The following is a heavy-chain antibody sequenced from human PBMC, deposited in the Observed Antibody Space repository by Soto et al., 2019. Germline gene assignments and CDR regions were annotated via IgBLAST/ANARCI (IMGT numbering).Heavy chain of an antibody. D-gene: IGHD3-10*01. CDR1: GGSISSYY. J-gene: IGHJ4*02. CDR3: ARSYYGSGSYYSD. CDR2: IYYSGST. V-gene: IGHV4-59*08. Sequence: QVQLQESGPGLVKPSETLSLTCTVSGGSISSYYWSWIRQPPGKGLEWIGYIYYSGSTNYNPSLKSRVTISVDTSKNQFSLKLSSVTAADTAVYYCARSYYGSGSYYSDWGQGTLVTVSS.